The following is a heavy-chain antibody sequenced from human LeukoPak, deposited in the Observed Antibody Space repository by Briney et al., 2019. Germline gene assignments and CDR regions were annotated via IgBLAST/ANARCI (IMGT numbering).Heavy chain of an antibody. CDR2: IYYSGTT. CDR3: ARLGLGSSRDY. J-gene: IGHJ4*02. D-gene: IGHD6-6*01. V-gene: IGHV4-39*01. Sequence: SETLSLTCTVSGGSISSYYWGWIRQPPGKGLEWIGSIYYSGTTYYNPSLKSRVTISVDTSKNQFSLKLSSVTAADTAVYYCARLGLGSSRDYWGQGTLVTVSS. CDR1: GGSISSYY.